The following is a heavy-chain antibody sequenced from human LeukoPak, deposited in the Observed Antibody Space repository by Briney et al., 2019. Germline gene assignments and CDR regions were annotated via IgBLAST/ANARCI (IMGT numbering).Heavy chain of an antibody. J-gene: IGHJ5*02. D-gene: IGHD1-26*01. CDR2: IYYSGST. Sequence: PSETLSLTCTVSGGSISNYYWSWIRQPPGKGLEWIGYIYYSGSTNYNPSLKSRVTISLDTSKNQFSLKLSSVTAADTAVYYCARDQSSWFDPWGQGTLVTVSS. V-gene: IGHV4-59*01. CDR1: GGSISNYY. CDR3: ARDQSSWFDP.